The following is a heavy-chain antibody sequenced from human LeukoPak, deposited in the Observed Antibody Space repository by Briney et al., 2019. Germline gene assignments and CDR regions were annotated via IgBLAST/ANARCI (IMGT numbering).Heavy chain of an antibody. CDR1: GYHFTSYW. J-gene: IGHJ2*01. D-gene: IGHD5-24*01. Sequence: GESLKISCKGSGYHFTSYWIGWVRQMPGKGLEWMGIIYPGDSDTRYSPSFQGQVTISADKSISTAYLQWSSLKASDTAMYYCARRGSRDGYNYDWYFDLWGRGTLVTVSS. V-gene: IGHV5-51*01. CDR2: IYPGDSDT. CDR3: ARRGSRDGYNYDWYFDL.